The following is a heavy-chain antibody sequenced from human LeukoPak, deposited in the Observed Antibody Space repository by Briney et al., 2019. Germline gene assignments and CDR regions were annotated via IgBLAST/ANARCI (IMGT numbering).Heavy chain of an antibody. CDR3: ARLEAAVFDY. CDR1: GFTFSSHS. J-gene: IGHJ4*02. V-gene: IGHV3-48*02. D-gene: IGHD6-13*01. CDR2: ISSSGSAI. Sequence: PGGSLRLSCAASGFTFSSHSMNWVRQAPGKGLEWVSYISSSGSAIDYADSVKGRFTISRDNAKNSLYLQMNSLRDEDTAVYYCARLEAAVFDYWGQGTLVTDSS.